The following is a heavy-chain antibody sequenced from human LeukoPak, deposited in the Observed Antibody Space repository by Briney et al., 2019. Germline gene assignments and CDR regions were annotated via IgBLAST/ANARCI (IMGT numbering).Heavy chain of an antibody. Sequence: GGSLRLSCAASGFTFSKYAMSWVRQAPGKGPEWVSGITNSGGGPSSADSVKGRFTISRDNSKNTLYLQMNSLRAEDTAVYYCARKGIGSSRYQNMDVWGKGTTVTVSS. J-gene: IGHJ6*03. D-gene: IGHD6-25*01. CDR1: GFTFSKYA. CDR3: ARKGIGSSRYQNMDV. CDR2: ITNSGGGP. V-gene: IGHV3-23*01.